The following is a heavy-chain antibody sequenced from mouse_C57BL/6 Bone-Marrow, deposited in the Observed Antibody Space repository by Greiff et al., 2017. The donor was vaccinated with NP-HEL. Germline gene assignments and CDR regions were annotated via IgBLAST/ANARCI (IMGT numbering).Heavy chain of an antibody. D-gene: IGHD2-3*01. CDR3: ARGFYDFFAY. CDR1: GYSFTGYY. CDR2: INPSTGGT. V-gene: IGHV1-42*01. Sequence: EVQLQQSGPELVKPGASVKISCKASGYSFTGYYMNWVKQSPEKSLEWIGEINPSTGGTTYNQKFKAKATLTVDKSSSTAYMQLKSLTSEDSAVYYCARGFYDFFAYWGQGTLVTVSA. J-gene: IGHJ3*01.